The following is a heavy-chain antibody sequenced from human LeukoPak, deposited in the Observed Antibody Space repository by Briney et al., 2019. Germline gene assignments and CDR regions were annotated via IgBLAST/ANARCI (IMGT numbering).Heavy chain of an antibody. Sequence: SQTLSLTCTVSGASISSGNDYWSWIRQPAGKGLEWIGRVYTGGSTNYNPSLKSRVTLSVDTSKNQFSLKLSSVTAADTAVYYCASRKLGNDYWGQGTLVTVSS. CDR2: VYTGGST. V-gene: IGHV4-61*02. CDR3: ASRKLGNDY. J-gene: IGHJ4*02. D-gene: IGHD7-27*01. CDR1: GASISSGNDY.